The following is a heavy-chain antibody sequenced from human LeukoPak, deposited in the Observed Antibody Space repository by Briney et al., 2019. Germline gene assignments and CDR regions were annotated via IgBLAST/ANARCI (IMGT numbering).Heavy chain of an antibody. Sequence: ASVKVSCKASGYTFTGYYMHWVRQAPGQGLEWMGRINPNSGGTNYAQKFQGRVTMTRDTSISTAYMELSRLRSDDTAVYYCATYYDFWSGYYSVDYWGQGTLVTVSS. CDR3: ATYYDFWSGYYSVDY. V-gene: IGHV1-2*06. CDR1: GYTFTGYY. D-gene: IGHD3-3*01. CDR2: INPNSGGT. J-gene: IGHJ4*02.